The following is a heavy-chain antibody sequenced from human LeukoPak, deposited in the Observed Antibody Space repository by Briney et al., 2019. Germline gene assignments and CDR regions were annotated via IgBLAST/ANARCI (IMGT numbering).Heavy chain of an antibody. CDR3: AKGFHSGSFNELDY. CDR1: GFTFSDDA. D-gene: IGHD1-26*01. J-gene: IGHJ4*02. CDR2: TTGRADIT. Sequence: GGALRLSCTASGFTFSDDAMRGGRQAPGRGLGRGSGTTGRADITHYADSVKGRFIISRDNSKNTLDLQMDSLRAEDTAVYHCAKGFHSGSFNELDYWGQGTLVTVSS. V-gene: IGHV3-23*01.